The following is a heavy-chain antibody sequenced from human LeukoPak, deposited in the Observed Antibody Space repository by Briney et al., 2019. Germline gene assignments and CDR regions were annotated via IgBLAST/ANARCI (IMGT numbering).Heavy chain of an antibody. Sequence: GGSLRLSCAASGFTFSSYAMHWVRQAPGKGLEWVTDISYDGSNKYYAYSVKGRFTISRDNTKNTLYLQMSSLGAEDTAVYYCAREILLRGFDYWGQGTLVIVSS. CDR1: GFTFSSYA. CDR3: AREILLRGFDY. D-gene: IGHD1-26*01. V-gene: IGHV3-30-3*01. CDR2: ISYDGSNK. J-gene: IGHJ4*01.